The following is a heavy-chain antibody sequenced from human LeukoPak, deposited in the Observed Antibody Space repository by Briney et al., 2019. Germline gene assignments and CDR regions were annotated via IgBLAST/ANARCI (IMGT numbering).Heavy chain of an antibody. CDR2: TSLDGRST. CDR3: ARYSSSWYDYYYYMDV. V-gene: IGHV3-74*01. J-gene: IGHJ6*03. CDR1: GFTFSNYW. D-gene: IGHD6-13*01. Sequence: PGGSLRLSCVASGFTFSNYWIHWVRQVPRKGLVWVSRTSLDGRSTTYADSVKGRFTISRDNAKNTLFLQMNSLRAEDTAVYYCARYSSSWYDYYYYMDVWGKGTTVTVSS.